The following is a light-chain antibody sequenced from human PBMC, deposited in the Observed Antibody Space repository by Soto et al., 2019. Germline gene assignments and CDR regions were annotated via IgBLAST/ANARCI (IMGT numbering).Light chain of an antibody. CDR1: QSVTNRY. V-gene: IGKV3D-20*02. CDR3: HQRQSWPRT. Sequence: SVLTQSPGTLSLSPGERATLSCRASQSVTNRYFAWYQQRPGQAPRLLIYQTSLRAAGIPARFSASGSGTDFTLTITDVQPEDFALYYCHQRQSWPRTFGQGT. J-gene: IGKJ1*01. CDR2: QTS.